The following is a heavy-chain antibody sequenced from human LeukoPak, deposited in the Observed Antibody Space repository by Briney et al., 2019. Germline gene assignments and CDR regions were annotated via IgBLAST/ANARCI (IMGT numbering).Heavy chain of an antibody. Sequence: ASVKVSCKASGYTFTGYYVHWVRQAPGQELEWMGWINPNSGGTNYAQKFQGRVTMTRDTSISTAYMELSRLRSDDTAVYYCARDRTRTGYSSGWYHDYWGQGTLVTVSS. CDR1: GYTFTGYY. CDR3: ARDRTRTGYSSGWYHDY. J-gene: IGHJ4*02. V-gene: IGHV1-2*02. CDR2: INPNSGGT. D-gene: IGHD6-19*01.